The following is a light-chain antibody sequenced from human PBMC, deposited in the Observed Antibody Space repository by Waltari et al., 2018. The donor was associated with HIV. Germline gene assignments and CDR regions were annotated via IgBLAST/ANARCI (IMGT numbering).Light chain of an antibody. CDR3: QQYNDWLSWT. CDR2: GAS. CDR1: QSVNSI. V-gene: IGKV3-15*01. Sequence: EIVMTQSPATLSVSPGERATLSCRASQSVNSILAWYQQKPGQAPRLLIYGASTRATGIPARFSGSGSGTEFTLTISSLQSEDFAVYYCQQYNDWLSWTFGQGTKVEMK. J-gene: IGKJ1*01.